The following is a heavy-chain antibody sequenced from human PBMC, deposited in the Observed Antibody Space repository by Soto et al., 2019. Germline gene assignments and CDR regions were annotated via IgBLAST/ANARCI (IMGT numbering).Heavy chain of an antibody. CDR3: AKDRDIAAAGTAFDY. V-gene: IGHV3-43*01. Sequence: GWSLRLSCASSVFTFDDYTMHWVRQAPGKGLEWVSLISWDGGSTYYADSVKGRFTISRDNSKNSLYLQMNSLRTEDTALYYCAKDRDIAAAGTAFDYWGQGTLVTVSS. J-gene: IGHJ4*02. CDR1: VFTFDDYT. CDR2: ISWDGGST. D-gene: IGHD6-13*01.